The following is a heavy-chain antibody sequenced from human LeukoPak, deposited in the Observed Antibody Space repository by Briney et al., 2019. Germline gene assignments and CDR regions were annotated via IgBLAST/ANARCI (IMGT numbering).Heavy chain of an antibody. J-gene: IGHJ5*02. V-gene: IGHV1-69*13. CDR3: ARWFVEMATSEDNWFDP. CDR1: GGTFSSYA. D-gene: IGHD5-24*01. CDR2: IIPIFGTA. Sequence: SVKVSCKASGGTFSSYAISWVRQAPGQGLEWMGGIIPIFGTANYAQKFQGRVTITADESTSTAYMELSSLRSEDTAVYYCARWFVEMATSEDNWFDPWGQGTLVTVSS.